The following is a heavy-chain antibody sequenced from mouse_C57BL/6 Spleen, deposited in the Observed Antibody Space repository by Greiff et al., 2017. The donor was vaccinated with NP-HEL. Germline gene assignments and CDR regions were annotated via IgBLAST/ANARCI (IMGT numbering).Heavy chain of an antibody. CDR2: ISSGSSTI. CDR3: ARSSSYEHYAMDY. CDR1: GFTFSDSG. D-gene: IGHD1-1*01. V-gene: IGHV5-17*01. J-gene: IGHJ4*01. Sequence: EVQLVESGGGLVKPGGSLKLSCAASGFTFSDSGMHWVRQAPEKGLEWVAYISSGSSTIYYADTVKGRFTISRDNAKNTLFLQMTSLRAEDTAMYYCARSSSYEHYAMDYWGQGTSVTVSS.